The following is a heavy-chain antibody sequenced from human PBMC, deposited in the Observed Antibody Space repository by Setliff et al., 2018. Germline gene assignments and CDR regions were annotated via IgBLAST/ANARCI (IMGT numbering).Heavy chain of an antibody. J-gene: IGHJ6*02. CDR1: GYTFTSYY. CDR3: ARDWALIRYFDLTLDV. CDR2: INPSGGST. V-gene: IGHV1-46*01. Sequence: GASVKVSCKASGYTFTSYYMHWVRQAPGQGLEWMGIINPSGGSTSYAQKFQGRVTLTTDDSTSTAYMELSSLRSEDTAVYYCARDWALIRYFDLTLDVWGQGTTVTVSS. D-gene: IGHD3-9*01.